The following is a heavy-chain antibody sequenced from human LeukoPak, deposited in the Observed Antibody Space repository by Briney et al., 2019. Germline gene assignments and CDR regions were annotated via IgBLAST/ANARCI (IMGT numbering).Heavy chain of an antibody. CDR1: GFTFSNYA. V-gene: IGHV3-23*01. Sequence: GGSLRLSCTVSGFTFSNYAMSWVRQAPGKGPEWAPPISVLDGRTYYADSVKGWFSISRHTSRHTLYLQMNSLRVEDTAIYYCAKGRVYCTGGSCYSNYWGQGTLVTVSS. J-gene: IGHJ4*02. CDR2: ISVLDGRT. D-gene: IGHD2-15*01. CDR3: AKGRVYCTGGSCYSNY.